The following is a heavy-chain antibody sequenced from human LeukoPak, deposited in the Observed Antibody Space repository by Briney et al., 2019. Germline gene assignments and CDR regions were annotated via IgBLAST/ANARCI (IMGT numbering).Heavy chain of an antibody. Sequence: SETLSLTCTVSGGSISSSSAYWGWIRQPPGKGLEWIGSIYYRKNTYYNPSLKSRVTISADTSKNQFSLTLGSMSATDTAVYYCASPRGFSYGYFDYWGQGTLVTVSS. CDR3: ASPRGFSYGYFDY. D-gene: IGHD5-18*01. J-gene: IGHJ4*02. V-gene: IGHV4-39*01. CDR2: IYYRKNT. CDR1: GGSISSSSAY.